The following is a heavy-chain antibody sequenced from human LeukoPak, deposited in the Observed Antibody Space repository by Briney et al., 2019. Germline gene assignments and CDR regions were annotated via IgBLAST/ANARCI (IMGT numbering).Heavy chain of an antibody. D-gene: IGHD6-13*01. V-gene: IGHV3-23*01. CDR1: GFTFSSYA. CDR2: ISGSGGST. CDR3: AKERRESSSWYGEVLDY. Sequence: PGGSLRLSCAASGFTFSSYAMSWVRQAPGKGLEWVSSISGSGGSTYYADSVKGRFTISRDNSKNTLYLQRNSLRAEDTAVYYCAKERRESSSWYGEVLDYWGQGTLVTVSS. J-gene: IGHJ4*02.